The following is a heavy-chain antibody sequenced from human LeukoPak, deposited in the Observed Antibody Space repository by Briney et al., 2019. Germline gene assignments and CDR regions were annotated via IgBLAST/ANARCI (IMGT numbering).Heavy chain of an antibody. CDR1: GFTFSSYG. CDR2: ISNDGRNK. V-gene: IGHV3-30*18. Sequence: GGSLRLSCAASGFTFSSYGMHWVRQAPGKGLEWVAVISNDGRNKYYGDSVKGRFTISRDNSKNTLYLQMNSLRAEDTAVYYCAKGYGSASLPLDLCVDPWGQGTLVTVSS. D-gene: IGHD3-10*01. J-gene: IGHJ5*02. CDR3: AKGYGSASLPLDLCVDP.